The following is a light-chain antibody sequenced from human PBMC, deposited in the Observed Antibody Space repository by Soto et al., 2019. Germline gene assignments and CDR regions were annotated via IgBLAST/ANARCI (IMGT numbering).Light chain of an antibody. CDR1: QSISFY. J-gene: IGKJ1*01. CDR2: NAS. CDR3: QQYNSYWT. Sequence: DIQMTQSPSTLSASVGDRVTITCRASQSISFYLAWYQQRPGKAPKVLIWNASSLQRGVPSRFSGSGSGTEFTLTISSLQPDDFATYYCQQYNSYWTFGQGTKVEIK. V-gene: IGKV1-5*01.